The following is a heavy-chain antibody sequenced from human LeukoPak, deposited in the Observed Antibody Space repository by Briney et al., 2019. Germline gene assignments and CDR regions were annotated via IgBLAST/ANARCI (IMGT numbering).Heavy chain of an antibody. CDR1: GGSFSGYY. D-gene: IGHD3-22*01. V-gene: IGHV4-34*01. CDR2: INHSGST. Sequence: SETLSLTCAVYGGSFSGYYWSWIRQPPGKGLEWIGEINHSGSTNYIPSLKSRVTISVDTSKNQFSLKLSSVTAADTAVYYCARVSDSSGYYLFDYWGQGTLVTVSS. CDR3: ARVSDSSGYYLFDY. J-gene: IGHJ4*02.